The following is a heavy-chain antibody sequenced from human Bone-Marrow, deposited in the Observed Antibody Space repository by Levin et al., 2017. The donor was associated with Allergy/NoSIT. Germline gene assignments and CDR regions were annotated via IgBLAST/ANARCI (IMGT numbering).Heavy chain of an antibody. J-gene: IGHJ4*02. CDR2: INHGGLST. CDR1: GFTFTSYA. CDR3: ATYCGGANCGSKYYFDN. D-gene: IGHD2-21*01. V-gene: IGHV3-23*01. Sequence: GESLKISCAASGFTFTSYAMAWARQAQGKGLEWFSGINHGGLSTYYADSVKGRFTISRDNSKNSLYVQMNNLRAEDTAVYYCATYCGGANCGSKYYFDNWGQGILVTVSS.